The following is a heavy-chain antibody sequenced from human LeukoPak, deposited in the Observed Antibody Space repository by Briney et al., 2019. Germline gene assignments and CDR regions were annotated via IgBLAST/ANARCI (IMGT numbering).Heavy chain of an antibody. CDR1: GGSISSSSYY. CDR3: ASVGYYYYYMDV. CDR2: IYYSGST. J-gene: IGHJ6*03. Sequence: PSETLSLTCTVSGGSISSSSYYWSWIRQPPGKGLEWIGYIYYSGSTNYNPSLKSRVTISVDTSKNQFSLKLSSVTAADTAVYYCASVGYYYYYMDVWGKGTTVTVSS. V-gene: IGHV4-61*01.